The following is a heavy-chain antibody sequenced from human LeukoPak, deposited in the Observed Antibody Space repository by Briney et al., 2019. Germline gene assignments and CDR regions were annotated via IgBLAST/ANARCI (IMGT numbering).Heavy chain of an antibody. CDR3: ARESITGDRDFDY. Sequence: GGSLGLSCAASGFTFSGYSMNWVRQAPGRGLEWLSYISSGSRTIFYGDSVKGRFIISRDNAKNSLYLLMNSLRADDTAVYYCARESITGDRDFDYWGQGTLITVSS. CDR2: ISSGSRTI. V-gene: IGHV3-48*01. J-gene: IGHJ4*02. D-gene: IGHD7-27*01. CDR1: GFTFSGYS.